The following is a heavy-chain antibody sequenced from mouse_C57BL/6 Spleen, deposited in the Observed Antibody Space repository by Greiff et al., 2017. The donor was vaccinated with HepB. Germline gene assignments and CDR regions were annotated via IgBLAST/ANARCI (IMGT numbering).Heavy chain of an antibody. V-gene: IGHV1-4*01. D-gene: IGHD1-3*01. J-gene: IGHJ4*01. Sequence: QVQLKESGAELARPGASVKMSCKASGYTFTSYTMHWVKQRPGQGLEWIGYINPSSGYTKYNQKFKDKATLTADKSSSTAYMQLSSLTSEDSAVYYCARSGYKDYAMDYWGQGTSVTVSS. CDR2: INPSSGYT. CDR3: ARSGYKDYAMDY. CDR1: GYTFTSYT.